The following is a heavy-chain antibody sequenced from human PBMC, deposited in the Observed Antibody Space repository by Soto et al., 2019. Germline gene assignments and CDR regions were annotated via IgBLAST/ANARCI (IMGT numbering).Heavy chain of an antibody. CDR1: GFTFSNAW. J-gene: IGHJ6*03. CDR2: IKSKTDGGTT. V-gene: IGHV3-15*01. Sequence: GGSLRLSCAASGFTFSNAWMSWVRQAPGKGLEWVGRIKSKTDGGTTDYAAPVKGRFTISRDDSKNTLYLQMNSLKTEYTAVYYCSTDKAAAETVYYYYMDVWGKGTTVTVSS. CDR3: STDKAAAETVYYYYMDV. D-gene: IGHD6-13*01.